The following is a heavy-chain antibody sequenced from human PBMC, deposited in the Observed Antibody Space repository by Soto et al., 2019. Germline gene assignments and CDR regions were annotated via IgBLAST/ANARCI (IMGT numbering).Heavy chain of an antibody. CDR3: ARDHGSGGYDY. CDR1: GFSVSNIY. J-gene: IGHJ4*02. CDR2: ISDGVST. D-gene: IGHD5-12*01. Sequence: QAGGSLRLSCAASGFSVSNIYMSWVRQAPGKGLEWVSTISDGVSTYYADSVTGRFTISRDNSKNTLYLQMNSLRAEDTAVYYCARDHGSGGYDYRGQGTQVTVSS. V-gene: IGHV3-53*01.